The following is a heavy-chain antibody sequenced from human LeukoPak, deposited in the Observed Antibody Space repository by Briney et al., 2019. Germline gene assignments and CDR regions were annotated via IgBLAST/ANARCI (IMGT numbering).Heavy chain of an antibody. V-gene: IGHV4-30-2*03. D-gene: IGHD2-15*01. CDR3: ARRGAVLDCNGGSCSKGAFDY. J-gene: IGHJ4*02. CDR2: INYSGRA. Sequence: PSETLSLTCAVSGGSISSGGYSWSWIRQPPGKGLEWIGSINYSGRAYYNPSLKSRVTISVDTSKNQFSLKLSSVTATDTAGYYCARRGAVLDCNGGSCSKGAFDYWGQGTLVTVSS. CDR1: GGSISSGGYS.